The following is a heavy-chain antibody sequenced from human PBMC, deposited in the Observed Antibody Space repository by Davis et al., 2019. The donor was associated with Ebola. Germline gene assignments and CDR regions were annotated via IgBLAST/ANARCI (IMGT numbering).Heavy chain of an antibody. CDR1: GFTFIDHY. J-gene: IGHJ4*02. Sequence: GESLKISCVASGFTFIDHYMDWVRQTPGKGLEWVARSRNKANSYTTEYAASVKGRFTISRDDSENSLSLQMNSLKTEDTAVYYCARSLKTREFDSWGQGTLVTVSS. CDR2: SRNKANSYTT. CDR3: ARSLKTREFDS. V-gene: IGHV3-72*01.